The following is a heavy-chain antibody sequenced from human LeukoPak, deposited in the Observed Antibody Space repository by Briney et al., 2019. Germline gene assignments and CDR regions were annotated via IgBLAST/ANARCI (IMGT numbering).Heavy chain of an antibody. CDR1: GFTFSSYA. J-gene: IGHJ5*02. V-gene: IGHV3-23*01. CDR2: ISGSGGST. D-gene: IGHD6-19*01. Sequence: GGSLTLSCAASGFTFSSYAMSWVRQAPGKGLEWVSAISGSGGSTYYADSVKGRFTISRDNSKNTLYLQMNSLRAEDTAVYYCAKDNGGQWLAYNDGFDPWGQGTLVTVSS. CDR3: AKDNGGQWLAYNDGFDP.